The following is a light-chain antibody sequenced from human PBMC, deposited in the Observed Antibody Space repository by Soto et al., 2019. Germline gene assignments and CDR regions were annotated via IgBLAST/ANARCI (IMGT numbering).Light chain of an antibody. V-gene: IGLV2-23*01. CDR3: CSYAGSRTYVV. J-gene: IGLJ2*01. CDR2: EGS. Sequence: QSVLTQPASVSGSPGHSINISCTGTSSDVGSHNLVSWYQQHPGKAPKLMIYEGSKRPSGVSNRFSGSKSGNTASLTISGLQAEDEADYYCCSYAGSRTYVVFGGGTKLTVL. CDR1: SSDVGSHNL.